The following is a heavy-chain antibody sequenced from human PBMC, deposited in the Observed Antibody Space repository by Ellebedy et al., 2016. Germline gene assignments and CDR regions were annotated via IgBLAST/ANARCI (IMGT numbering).Heavy chain of an antibody. V-gene: IGHV2-5*01. CDR3: AHRTTVTADDY. CDR2: IYGNDDK. J-gene: IGHJ4*02. D-gene: IGHD4-17*01. CDR1: GFSLTTGVV. Sequence: SGPTLVKPTQTLTLTCTFSGFSLTTGVVVGWIRQPPGKALEWLAFIYGNDDKRYSPSLKSRLTITKDTSKNEVVLTLTNMDPVDTATYYCAHRTTVTADDYWGQGTLVTVSS.